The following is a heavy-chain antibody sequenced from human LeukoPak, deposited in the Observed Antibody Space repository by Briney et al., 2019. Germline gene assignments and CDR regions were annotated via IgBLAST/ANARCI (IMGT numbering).Heavy chain of an antibody. V-gene: IGHV3-23*01. J-gene: IGHJ4*02. CDR1: GFTFSSYA. Sequence: GGSLRLSCAASGFTFSSYAMSWVRKGPGTGKGLDSAISVSGGITNYADSVKGRFTIYRDNSKNPLYLKTNSVRAEDTAVYYCAKSMRIAAAGTGVDYWGQGTLVTVSS. CDR2: ISVSGGIT. CDR3: AKSMRIAAAGTGVDY. D-gene: IGHD6-13*01.